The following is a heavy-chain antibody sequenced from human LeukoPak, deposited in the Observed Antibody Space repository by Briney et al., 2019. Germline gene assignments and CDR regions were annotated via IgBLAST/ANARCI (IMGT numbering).Heavy chain of an antibody. V-gene: IGHV4-34*01. Sequence: PSETLSLTCAVYGGSFSGYYWSWIRQPPGKGLEWIGEINHSGSTNYNPPLKSRVTISVDTSKNQFSLKLSSVTAADTAVYYCARAVPCSGGSCYYFDYWGQGTLVTVSS. D-gene: IGHD2-15*01. CDR1: GGSFSGYY. J-gene: IGHJ4*02. CDR3: ARAVPCSGGSCYYFDY. CDR2: INHSGST.